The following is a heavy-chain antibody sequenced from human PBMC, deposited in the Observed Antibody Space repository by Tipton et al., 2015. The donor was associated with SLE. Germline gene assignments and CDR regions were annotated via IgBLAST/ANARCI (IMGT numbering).Heavy chain of an antibody. CDR2: ISSSSSYI. CDR3: ARDPRAYCDGPGVCDI. D-gene: IGHD5-24*01. V-gene: IGHV3-21*01. J-gene: IGHJ3*02. CDR1: GFTFSSYS. Sequence: SLRLSCAASGFTFSSYSMNWVRQAPGKGLEWVSSISSSSSYIYYADSVKGRFTISRDNAKNSLYLQMNSLRAEDTAVYYCARDPRAYCDGPGVCDIGGQGTMVTVSS.